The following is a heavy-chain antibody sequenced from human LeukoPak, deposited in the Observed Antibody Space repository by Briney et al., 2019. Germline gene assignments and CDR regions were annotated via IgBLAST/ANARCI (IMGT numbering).Heavy chain of an antibody. D-gene: IGHD1-1*01. Sequence: GRSLRLSCAASGFTFDDYAMHWVRQAPGKGLEWVAVISYDGSRKHYGDSVKGRFTISRDNSESTLFLQMNSLRTDDTSVYFCAKYAYNWNAPDGFDMWGQGTMVIVSS. J-gene: IGHJ3*02. CDR3: AKYAYNWNAPDGFDM. CDR2: ISYDGSRK. CDR1: GFTFDDYA. V-gene: IGHV3-30*18.